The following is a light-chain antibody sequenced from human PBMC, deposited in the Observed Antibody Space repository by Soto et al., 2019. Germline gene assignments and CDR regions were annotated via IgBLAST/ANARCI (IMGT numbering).Light chain of an antibody. CDR3: QSYDSSLSGYV. CDR1: SSNIGAGYD. J-gene: IGLJ1*01. Sequence: QSVLTQPPSVSGAPGQRVTISCAGSSSNIGAGYDVHWYQQIPGTAPKLLIYANINRPSGVTDRSSGSKSGTSASLAITGLQAEDEADYYCQSYDSSLSGYVFGTGTKVTVL. V-gene: IGLV1-40*01. CDR2: ANI.